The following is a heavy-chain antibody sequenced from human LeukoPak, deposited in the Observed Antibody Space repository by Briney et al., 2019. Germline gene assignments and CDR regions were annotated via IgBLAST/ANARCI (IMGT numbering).Heavy chain of an antibody. CDR3: VKKVAGVTWFDS. Sequence: SETLSLTCAVSAYSISSNNWWAWVRQPPGKGLEWIGYIYYSGSTYYNPSLKSRVTMSVDTSKNQFSLQLTSVTAVDTAVYFCVKKVAGVTWFDSWGQGTLVAVSS. J-gene: IGHJ5*01. D-gene: IGHD2-21*02. V-gene: IGHV4-28*01. CDR2: IYYSGST. CDR1: AYSISSNNW.